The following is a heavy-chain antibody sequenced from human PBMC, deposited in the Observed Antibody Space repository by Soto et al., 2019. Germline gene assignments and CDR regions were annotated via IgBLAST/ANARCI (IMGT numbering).Heavy chain of an antibody. D-gene: IGHD1-1*01. V-gene: IGHV1-69*01. CDR1: GGTFSSYA. J-gene: IGHJ4*02. CDR2: IIPSFGTA. CDR3: ARVGPYNWNGGVLGY. Sequence: QVQLVPSGAEVKKPGSSVKVSCKASGGTFSSYAISWVRQAPGQGLEWMGGIIPSFGTAKYAQKFQGRVTITADESTSTAYMELSILRSEDTAVYYCARVGPYNWNGGVLGYWGQGTLVTVSS.